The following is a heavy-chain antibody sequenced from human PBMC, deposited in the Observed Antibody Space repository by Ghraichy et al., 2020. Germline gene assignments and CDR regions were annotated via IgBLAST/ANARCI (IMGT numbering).Heavy chain of an antibody. CDR2: ISSSGNTI. V-gene: IGHV3-11*01. CDR3: ARDMALNNYYSYAMDV. CDR1: GFSFSDYY. D-gene: IGHD5-24*01. Sequence: LTCAASGFSFSDYYMSWIRQAPGKGLEWISHISSSGNTIYYAGSVKGRFTISRDNAKKSLDLQMNSLRAEDTAIYYCARDMALNNYYSYAMDVWGQGTTVTVSS. J-gene: IGHJ6*02.